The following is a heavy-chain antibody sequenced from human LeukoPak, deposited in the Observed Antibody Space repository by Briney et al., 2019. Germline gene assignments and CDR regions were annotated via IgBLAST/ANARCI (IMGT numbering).Heavy chain of an antibody. V-gene: IGHV3-7*04. CDR3: ARGQKLAS. CDR1: GFTFSTYL. D-gene: IGHD6-13*01. Sequence: GGSLRLSGAASGFTFSTYLMHWVRQAPGKGLEWVANINEDGSDKYYVDSVKGRFTISRDNAENSLYLQMNSLRADDTAVYYCARGQKLASWGQGTLVTVSS. J-gene: IGHJ5*02. CDR2: INEDGSDK.